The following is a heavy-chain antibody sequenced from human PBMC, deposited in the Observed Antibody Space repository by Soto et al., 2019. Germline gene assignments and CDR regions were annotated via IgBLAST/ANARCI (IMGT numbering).Heavy chain of an antibody. CDR3: ARAGLVLIAAAGLNWFDP. CDR1: GYSISSGYY. Sequence: KPSETLSLTCAVSGYSISSGYYWGWIRQPPGKGLEWIGSIYHSGSTYYNPSLKSRVTISVDTSKNQFSLKLSSVTAADTAVYYCARAGLVLIAAAGLNWFDPWGQGTLVTVSS. J-gene: IGHJ5*02. D-gene: IGHD6-13*01. CDR2: IYHSGST. V-gene: IGHV4-38-2*01.